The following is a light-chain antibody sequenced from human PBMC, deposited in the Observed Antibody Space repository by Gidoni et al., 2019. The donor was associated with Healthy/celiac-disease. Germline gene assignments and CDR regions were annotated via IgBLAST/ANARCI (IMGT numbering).Light chain of an antibody. CDR3: QQYDNHPLT. CDR1: QDISNY. V-gene: IGKV1-33*01. CDR2: DAS. Sequence: DIQLTPSPSSLSASVGDRVTITCQASQDISNYLNWYQQKPGKAPKPLIYDASNLETGVPSRFSGSGSGTDLTFTISSLQPEDIETDYCQQYDNHPLTFXGXTKVEIK. J-gene: IGKJ4*01.